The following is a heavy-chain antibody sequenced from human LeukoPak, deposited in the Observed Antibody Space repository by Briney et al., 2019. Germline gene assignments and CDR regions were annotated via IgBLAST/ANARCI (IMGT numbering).Heavy chain of an antibody. CDR2: IYYSGST. CDR3: ERDAYYYDSSGYYYFDY. CDR1: GGSISSRSYY. D-gene: IGHD3-22*01. Sequence: SETLSLTCTVSGGSISSRSYYWGWIRQPPGKGLEWIGSIYYSGSTYYNPSLKSRVTISVDTSKNQFSLKLSSVTAADTAVYYCERDAYYYDSSGYYYFDYWDQGTLVTVSS. V-gene: IGHV4-39*02. J-gene: IGHJ4*02.